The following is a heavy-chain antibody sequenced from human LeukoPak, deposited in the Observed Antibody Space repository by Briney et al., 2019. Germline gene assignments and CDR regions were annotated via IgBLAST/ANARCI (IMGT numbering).Heavy chain of an antibody. CDR1: GGSISSFY. D-gene: IGHD1-26*01. CDR2: IYYSGNT. Sequence: SETLSLTCTVSGGSISSFYWSWIRQPPGRGLEWIGHIYYSGNTNYNPSLKSRVTISVDTSKNHFSLKLRSVTAADTAVYYCSRESGAFSPFGYWGQGTLVTVSS. V-gene: IGHV4-59*12. CDR3: SRESGAFSPFGY. J-gene: IGHJ4*02.